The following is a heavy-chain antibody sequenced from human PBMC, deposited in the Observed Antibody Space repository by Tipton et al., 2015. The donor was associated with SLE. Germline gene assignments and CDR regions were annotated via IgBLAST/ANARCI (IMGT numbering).Heavy chain of an antibody. CDR1: GDSINSGRFY. J-gene: IGHJ3*02. CDR3: ARRSDGDAFDI. CDR2: IHHSGGS. Sequence: TLSLTCNVSGDSINSGRFYWNWIRQHPGKGLEWIGLIHHSGGSFYNPSLKSRVIISVDTSKNQFSLELRSVTAADTAFYYCARRSDGDAFDIWGQGTMVNVSS. V-gene: IGHV4-31*03.